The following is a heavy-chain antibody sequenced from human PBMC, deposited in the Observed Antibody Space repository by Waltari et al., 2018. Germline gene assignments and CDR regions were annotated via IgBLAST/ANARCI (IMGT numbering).Heavy chain of an antibody. V-gene: IGHV3-7*03. CDR3: ARGNTKYGMDV. Sequence: EVQLVESGGGSVQPGGSLRLSCAASGMTFSNYWMNWVRQGTGKGLEWVANIKQDGIEKNYVDSVEGRFSISRDNAQNSLYLQMNSLRAEDTAVYYCARGNTKYGMDVWGPGTTVTVSS. J-gene: IGHJ6*02. CDR2: IKQDGIEK. CDR1: GMTFSNYW. D-gene: IGHD2-8*01.